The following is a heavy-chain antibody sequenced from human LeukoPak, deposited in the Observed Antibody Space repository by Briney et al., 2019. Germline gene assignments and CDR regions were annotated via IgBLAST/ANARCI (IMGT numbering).Heavy chain of an antibody. CDR2: INPNSGGT. CDR3: ARRYFDFRMDV. D-gene: IGHD3-9*01. CDR1: GNTFIGYY. V-gene: IGHV1-2*06. J-gene: IGHJ6*02. Sequence: ASVKVSRKASGNTFIGYYVHWVRQAPGQGLEWMGRINPNSGGTNYLQKFQDRVTMTRDTSISTAYMELSSLRSEDTAVYYCARRYFDFRMDVWGQGTTVTVSS.